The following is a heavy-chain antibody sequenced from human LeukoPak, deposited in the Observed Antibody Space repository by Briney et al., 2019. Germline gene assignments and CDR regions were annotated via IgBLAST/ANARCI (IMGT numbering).Heavy chain of an antibody. Sequence: ASVTVSCKASGYSFTVHYIHWVRQVPGQGLEWMGWINPNSGGTSFAQKFQGRVTMTRDTSITTAFMELSSLRSDDTAVYYCARDADCTSTSCYVGYWGQGTLVTVSS. D-gene: IGHD2-2*01. CDR2: INPNSGGT. V-gene: IGHV1-2*02. CDR3: ARDADCTSTSCYVGY. CDR1: GYSFTVHY. J-gene: IGHJ4*02.